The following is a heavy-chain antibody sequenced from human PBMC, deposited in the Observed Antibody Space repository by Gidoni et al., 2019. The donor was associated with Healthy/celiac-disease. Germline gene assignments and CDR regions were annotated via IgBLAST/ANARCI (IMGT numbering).Heavy chain of an antibody. V-gene: IGHV3-53*01. CDR2: IYSVGST. CDR3: ARDRGGWARMDAFDI. J-gene: IGHJ3*02. Sequence: EVQLVESGGGLIQPGGSLRLSCAASGLPVSSNYMSWVLQAPGKWLEWVAVIYSVGSTYYAESVKCRFTISRDNSKITLYLQMNSLRAEDTAVYYCARDRGGWARMDAFDIWGQGTMVTVSS. D-gene: IGHD1-26*01. CDR1: GLPVSSNY.